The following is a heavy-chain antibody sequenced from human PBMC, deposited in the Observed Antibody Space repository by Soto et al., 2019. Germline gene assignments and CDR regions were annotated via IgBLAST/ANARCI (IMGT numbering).Heavy chain of an antibody. D-gene: IGHD3-3*01. J-gene: IGHJ6*02. CDR1: GFPLSSYA. Sequence: PGGSLRLSCSASGFPLSSYAMHWVRQAPGKGLEYVSAISSNGGSTYYADSVKGRFTISRDNSKNTLYLQMSSLRAEDTAVYYCVKERSYDFWSGYYESPRHTYYYYGMDVWGQGTTVTVSS. CDR2: ISSNGGST. CDR3: VKERSYDFWSGYYESPRHTYYYYGMDV. V-gene: IGHV3-64D*08.